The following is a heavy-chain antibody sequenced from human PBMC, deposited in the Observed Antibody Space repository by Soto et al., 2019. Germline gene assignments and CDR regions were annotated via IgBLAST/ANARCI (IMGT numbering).Heavy chain of an antibody. J-gene: IGHJ4*02. CDR2: ISSSSSYI. D-gene: IGHD6-19*01. CDR1: GFTFSSYS. V-gene: IGHV3-21*01. CDR3: ARREGIGSGFNY. Sequence: GGSLRLSCAASGFTFSSYSMNWVRQAPGKGLEWVSSISSSSSYIYYADSVKGRFTISRDNAKNSLYLQMNSLRAEDTAVYYCARREGIGSGFNYWGQGSLVTVSS.